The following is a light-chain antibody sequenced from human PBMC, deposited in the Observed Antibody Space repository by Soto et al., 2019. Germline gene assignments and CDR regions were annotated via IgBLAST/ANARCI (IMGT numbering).Light chain of an antibody. CDR2: EVS. J-gene: IGLJ1*01. Sequence: QCVLTHPASVSWSPGQSIAISCTGTSSDVGGYNYVSWSQQHPGKAPKLMIYEVSNRPSGVSNRFSGSKSGNTASLTISGLQAEEEADYYCSSYTTTNNYVFGTGTKVTAL. CDR3: SSYTTTNNYV. CDR1: SSDVGGYNY. V-gene: IGLV2-14*01.